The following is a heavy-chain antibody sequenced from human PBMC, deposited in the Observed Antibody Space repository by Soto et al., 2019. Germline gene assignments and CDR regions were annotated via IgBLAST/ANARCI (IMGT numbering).Heavy chain of an antibody. Sequence: SETLSLTCTVSGASIGSGDYYWSWIRQHPGKGLEWIGYIYYSGGTYYNPSLKSRVTISVDTSKNQFSLELSSVTAADTAVYYCARAIFFFEPSAVVSNVFAPWERGPLVPVSA. V-gene: IGHV4-31*02. CDR2: IYYSGGT. CDR1: GASIGSGDYY. CDR3: ARAIFFFEPSAVVSNVFAP. D-gene: IGHD3-3*01. J-gene: IGHJ5*02.